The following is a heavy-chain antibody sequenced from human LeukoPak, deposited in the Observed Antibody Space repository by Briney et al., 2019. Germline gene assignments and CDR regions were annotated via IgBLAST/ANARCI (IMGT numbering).Heavy chain of an antibody. Sequence: GGSLGLSCAASGFTFSNAWMSWVRQAPGKGLEWVGRIKSKTDGGTTDYAAPVKGRFTVSRDDSKNTLYLQMNSLKTEDTAVYYCTTDLSGGTTEVDYWGQGTLVTVSS. CDR3: TTDLSGGTTEVDY. J-gene: IGHJ4*02. CDR2: IKSKTDGGTT. D-gene: IGHD1-7*01. V-gene: IGHV3-15*01. CDR1: GFTFSNAW.